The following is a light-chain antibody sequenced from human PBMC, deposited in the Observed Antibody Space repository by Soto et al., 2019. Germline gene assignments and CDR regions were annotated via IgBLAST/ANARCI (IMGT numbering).Light chain of an antibody. CDR1: QSVRSN. V-gene: IGKV3-15*01. Sequence: EIVMTQSPATLSVSPGERATLSCRASQSVRSNLAWYQQKPGQAPRLLIYGASTRATGIPARFSGSGSGTEFTLTISSLQSEDFAVYFCQQRSNWPTFGQGTRLEIK. CDR3: QQRSNWPT. CDR2: GAS. J-gene: IGKJ5*01.